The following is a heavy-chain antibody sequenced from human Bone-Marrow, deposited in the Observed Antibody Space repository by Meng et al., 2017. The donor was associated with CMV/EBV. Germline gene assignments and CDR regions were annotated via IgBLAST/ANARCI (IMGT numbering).Heavy chain of an antibody. J-gene: IGHJ4*02. Sequence: GGSLRLSCAASGFTFSSYSMNWVRQAPGKGLEWVSSISSSSSYIYYADSVKGRFTISRDNAKNSLYLQMNSLRAEDTAVYYCARDFLRAPGIFDYWGQGTLVTVPQ. CDR2: ISSSSSYI. D-gene: IGHD1-1*01. CDR1: GFTFSSYS. V-gene: IGHV3-21*01. CDR3: ARDFLRAPGIFDY.